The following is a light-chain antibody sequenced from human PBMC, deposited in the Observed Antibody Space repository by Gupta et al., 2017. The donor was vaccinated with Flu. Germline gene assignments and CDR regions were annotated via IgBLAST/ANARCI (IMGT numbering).Light chain of an antibody. CDR1: QSISSNY. CDR3: QQYDISPPQT. V-gene: IGKV3-20*01. J-gene: IGKJ1*01. Sequence: EIVLTQSPATLSLSPGERATLSCRASQSISSNYLAWYQQQPGQAPRLLMYAASSRATGIPDRFSGSGSGTDFTLTISGLEPEDFAVYYCQQYDISPPQTFGQGTKVEIK. CDR2: AAS.